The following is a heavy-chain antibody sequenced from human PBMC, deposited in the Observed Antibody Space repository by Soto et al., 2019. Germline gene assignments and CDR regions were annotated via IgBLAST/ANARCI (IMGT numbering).Heavy chain of an antibody. CDR3: GKVLVGATGHTDSDS. J-gene: IGHJ4*02. CDR1: GGSIYRSGYY. Sequence: SETLSLTCTVSGGSIYRSGYYWGWIRQPPGRGLEWIGNIDYNGVTYSDPSLKSRVTISRDTSKNQFSLKLTSVTAADTALYYCGKVLVGATGHTDSDSWGPGTLVTVSS. CDR2: IDYNGVT. D-gene: IGHD2-15*01. V-gene: IGHV4-39*01.